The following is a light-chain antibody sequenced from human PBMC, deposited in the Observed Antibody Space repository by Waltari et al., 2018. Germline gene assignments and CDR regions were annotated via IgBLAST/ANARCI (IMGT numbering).Light chain of an antibody. J-gene: IGKJ2*01. CDR2: RAS. V-gene: IGKV1-5*03. CDR1: QNIGPW. Sequence: DIQMTQSPSTVSASVGDRVTNTCRTSQNIGPWLAWYQQKPGRAPNLLIYRASSLQSGVPSRFSGSGSGTEFTLTITSLQPDDIATYYCQQYESSSPYTFGPGTKLEIK. CDR3: QQYESSSPYT.